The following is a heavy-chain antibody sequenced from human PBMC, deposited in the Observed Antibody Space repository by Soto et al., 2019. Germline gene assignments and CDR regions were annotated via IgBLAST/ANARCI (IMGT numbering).Heavy chain of an antibody. Sequence: PSETLSLTCTVSGGSISSGGYYWSWIRQHPGKGLEWIGYIYYSGSTYYNPSLKSRVTISVDTSKNQFSLKLSSVTAADTAVYYCARDDCTNGVCYTGFDPWGQGTLVTVSS. D-gene: IGHD2-8*01. CDR3: ARDDCTNGVCYTGFDP. CDR1: GGSISSGGYY. J-gene: IGHJ5*02. CDR2: IYYSGST. V-gene: IGHV4-31*03.